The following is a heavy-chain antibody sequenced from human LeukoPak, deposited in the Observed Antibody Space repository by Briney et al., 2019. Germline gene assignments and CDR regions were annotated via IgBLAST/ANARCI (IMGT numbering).Heavy chain of an antibody. Sequence: PGGSLRLSCAASGLTFSSHWMSWVRQAPGKGLEWVSSISSSSSHMFYADSVKGRFSISRDNANNSLYLQMNSLRAEDTAVYYCVRDSGSSYGYYFLHWGQGTLVTVSS. V-gene: IGHV3-21*01. CDR1: GLTFSSHW. CDR3: VRDSGSSYGYYFLH. J-gene: IGHJ1*01. D-gene: IGHD1-26*01. CDR2: ISSSSSHM.